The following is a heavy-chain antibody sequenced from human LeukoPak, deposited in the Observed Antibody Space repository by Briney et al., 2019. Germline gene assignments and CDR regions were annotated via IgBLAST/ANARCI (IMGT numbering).Heavy chain of an antibody. J-gene: IGHJ4*02. Sequence: ASVKVSCKASGYTFTGYYMHWVRQAPGQGLEWMGWINPNSGGTNYAQKFQGRVTMTRDTSISTAYMKLSRLRSDDTAVYYCARDHFVVVPAAFDYWGQGTLVTVSS. D-gene: IGHD2-2*01. V-gene: IGHV1-2*02. CDR3: ARDHFVVVPAAFDY. CDR1: GYTFTGYY. CDR2: INPNSGGT.